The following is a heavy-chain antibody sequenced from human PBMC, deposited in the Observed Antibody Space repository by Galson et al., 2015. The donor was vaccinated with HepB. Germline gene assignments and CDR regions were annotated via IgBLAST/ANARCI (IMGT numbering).Heavy chain of an antibody. V-gene: IGHV3-11*06. D-gene: IGHD1-26*01. CDR3: ARRNILESGTQYAFDI. J-gene: IGHJ3*02. CDR1: GFTFSDYY. CDR2: ISSSSSYT. Sequence: SLRLSCAASGFTFSDYYMSWIRQAPGKGLEWVSYISSSSSYTNYADSVKGRFTISRDNAKKSPYLQMNSLRVEDTAVYYCARRNILESGTQYAFDIWGQGTMVTVSS.